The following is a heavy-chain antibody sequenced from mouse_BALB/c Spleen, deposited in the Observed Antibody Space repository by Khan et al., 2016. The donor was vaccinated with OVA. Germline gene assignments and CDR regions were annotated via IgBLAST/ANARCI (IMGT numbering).Heavy chain of an antibody. Sequence: VQLQQSGAELVKPGASVKLSCKASGYTFTSYYIYWVKQRPGQGLEWIGGINPSNGGTYFNEKFESKATMTVDKSSSTAFMHVSSLTSEDAAVYYCARAWWAAFDYWGQGTLVTVSA. V-gene: IGHV1S81*02. J-gene: IGHJ3*01. CDR1: GYTFTSYY. CDR2: INPSNGGT. D-gene: IGHD1-1*02. CDR3: ARAWWAAFDY.